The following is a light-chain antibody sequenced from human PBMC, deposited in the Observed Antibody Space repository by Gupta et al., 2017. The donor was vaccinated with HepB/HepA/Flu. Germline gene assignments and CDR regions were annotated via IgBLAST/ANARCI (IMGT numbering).Light chain of an antibody. V-gene: IGLV1-40*01. J-gene: IGLJ2*01. CDR3: QSYDRRLTGMV. CDR2: GST. CDR1: SSNIGAGFD. Sequence: QSVLTQPPSVSGAPGQRVTISCTGTSSNIGAGFDVHWYQQFPGTAPKLLIYGSTNRPSGVPDRFSGTRSDTSASLAITGLQTEDEADYYCQSYDRRLTGMVFGGGTKLTVL.